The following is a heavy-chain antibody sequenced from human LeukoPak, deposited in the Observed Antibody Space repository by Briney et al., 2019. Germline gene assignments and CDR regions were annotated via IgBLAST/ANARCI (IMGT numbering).Heavy chain of an antibody. CDR3: ARGPSLLLWFGELPNDNWFDP. V-gene: IGHV3-23*01. CDR2: ISGDGAST. Sequence: GGSLRLSCAASGFTFAIHAMTWVRQAPGKGLEWVSGISGDGASTHYAESVKGQFTISRDNSQNTLFLQMNSLRAEDTAVYYCARGPSLLLWFGELPNDNWFDPWGQGTLVTVSS. CDR1: GFTFAIHA. J-gene: IGHJ5*02. D-gene: IGHD3-10*01.